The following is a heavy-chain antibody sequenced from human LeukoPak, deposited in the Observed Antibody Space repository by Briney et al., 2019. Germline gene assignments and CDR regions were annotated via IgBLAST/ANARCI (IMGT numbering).Heavy chain of an antibody. CDR3: ARDRVRGVIVNWFDP. Sequence: ASVKVSCKASGYTFTSYGISWVRQAPGQGLEWMGWISAYNGNTNYAQKLQGRVTITTDESTSTAYMELGSLRSEDTAVYYCARDRVRGVIVNWFDPWGQGTLVTVSS. J-gene: IGHJ5*02. D-gene: IGHD3-16*02. V-gene: IGHV1-18*01. CDR2: ISAYNGNT. CDR1: GYTFTSYG.